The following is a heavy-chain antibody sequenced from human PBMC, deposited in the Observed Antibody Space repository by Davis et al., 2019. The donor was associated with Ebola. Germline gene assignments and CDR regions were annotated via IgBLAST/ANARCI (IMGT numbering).Heavy chain of an antibody. J-gene: IGHJ6*04. Sequence: GESLNISCKGSGYSFTNMWIGWVRQMPGKGLEWMGIIYPGDSDTTYSPSFQGQVTIAADRSISTAYLHWSSLKASDTAMYYCARQINSGSRPMDVWGKGTTVTVSS. V-gene: IGHV5-51*01. D-gene: IGHD1-26*01. CDR2: IYPGDSDT. CDR1: GYSFTNMW. CDR3: ARQINSGSRPMDV.